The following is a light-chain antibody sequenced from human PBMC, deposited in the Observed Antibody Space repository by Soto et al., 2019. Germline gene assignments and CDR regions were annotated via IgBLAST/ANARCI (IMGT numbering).Light chain of an antibody. Sequence: EIVMTQSPATLSVSPGERATLSCRASQSVSSNLAWYQQKPGQAPRLLIYGASTTATGIPARFSGSGSETEFPLTISSLQSEEFAVYYCQQYNKWPPYTFGEGTKLEIK. CDR2: GAS. CDR1: QSVSSN. J-gene: IGKJ2*01. CDR3: QQYNKWPPYT. V-gene: IGKV3-15*01.